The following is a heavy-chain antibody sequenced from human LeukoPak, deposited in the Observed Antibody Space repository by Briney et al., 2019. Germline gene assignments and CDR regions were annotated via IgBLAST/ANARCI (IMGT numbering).Heavy chain of an antibody. CDR2: IIPIFGTA. D-gene: IGHD6-13*01. CDR1: GGTFSSYA. J-gene: IGHJ5*02. CDR3: ARAADSSSYEIGVNWFDP. Sequence: SVKVSCKASGGTFSSYAISWVRQAPGQGLEWMGGIIPIFGTANYAQKFQGRVTITADKSTSTAYLELSSLRSEDTAMYYCARAADSSSYEIGVNWFDPWGQGTLVTVSS. V-gene: IGHV1-69*06.